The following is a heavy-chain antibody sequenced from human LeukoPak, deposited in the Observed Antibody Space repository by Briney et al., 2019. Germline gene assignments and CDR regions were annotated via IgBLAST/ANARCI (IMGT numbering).Heavy chain of an antibody. CDR1: GFTFSSYS. CDR3: AIDIVVVVAATVPVFDY. D-gene: IGHD2-15*01. V-gene: IGHV3-21*01. J-gene: IGHJ4*02. CDR2: ISSSSSYI. Sequence: PGGSLRLSCAASGFTFSSYSMNWVRQAPEKGLEWVSSISSSSSYIYYADSVKGRFTISRDNAKNSLYLQMNSLRAEDTAVYYCAIDIVVVVAATVPVFDYWGQGTLVTVSS.